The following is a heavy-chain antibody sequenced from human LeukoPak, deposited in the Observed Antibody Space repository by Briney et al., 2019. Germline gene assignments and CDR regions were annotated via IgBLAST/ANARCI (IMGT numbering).Heavy chain of an antibody. J-gene: IGHJ4*02. V-gene: IGHV3-33*01. CDR2: IWYDGSNK. CDR3: ARDVNTMIVNLDY. CDR1: GFTFSSYG. Sequence: GGSLRLSCAASGFTFSSYGMHWVRQAPGKGLEWVAVIWYDGSNKYYADSVKGRFAISRDNSKNTLYLQMNSLRAEDTAVYYCARDVNTMIVNLDYWGQGTLVTVSS. D-gene: IGHD3-22*01.